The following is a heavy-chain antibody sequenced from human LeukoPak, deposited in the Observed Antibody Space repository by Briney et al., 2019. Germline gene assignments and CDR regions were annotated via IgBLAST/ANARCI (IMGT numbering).Heavy chain of an antibody. CDR1: GLTLSNYY. J-gene: IGHJ4*02. CDR3: ASDLSNKGFDY. CDR2: ISNIGSTT. D-gene: IGHD2/OR15-2a*01. Sequence: PGGSLRLSCAASGLTLSNYYMSWIRQAPGKGLEWVSYISNIGSTTHHADSVKGRFTISRDNAKNSLYLQMNSLRAEDTAVYYRASDLSNKGFDYWGQGTLVTVSS. V-gene: IGHV3-11*04.